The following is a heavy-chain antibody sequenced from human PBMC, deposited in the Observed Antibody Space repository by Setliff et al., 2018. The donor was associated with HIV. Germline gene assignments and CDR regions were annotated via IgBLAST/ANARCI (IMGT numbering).Heavy chain of an antibody. Sequence: SETLSLTCAVSGGSLSGYYWTWIRQPPGKGLEWIGEINPTVNTNYNPSLKSRVIISVDTSQNEFSLKLNSVTAADTAVYFCARGLFYSLSYYDYWGQGALVTVSS. CDR2: INPTVNT. D-gene: IGHD3-9*01. J-gene: IGHJ4*03. V-gene: IGHV4-34*01. CDR3: ARGLFYSLSYYDY. CDR1: GGSLSGYY.